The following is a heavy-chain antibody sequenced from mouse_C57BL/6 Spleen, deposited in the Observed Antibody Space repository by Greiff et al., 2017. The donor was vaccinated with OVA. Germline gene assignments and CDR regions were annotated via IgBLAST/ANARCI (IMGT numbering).Heavy chain of an antibody. J-gene: IGHJ2*01. V-gene: IGHV1-82*01. Sequence: QVQLQQSGPELVKPGASVKISCKASGYAFSSSWMNWVKQRPGKGLEWIGRIYPGDGDTNYNGKFKGKATLTADKSSSTAYMQLSSLTSEGSAVYFCARNDCYGSRAVDYWCQGTALTVSS. CDR3: ARNDCYGSRAVDY. CDR1: GYAFSSSW. D-gene: IGHD1-1*01. CDR2: IYPGDGDT.